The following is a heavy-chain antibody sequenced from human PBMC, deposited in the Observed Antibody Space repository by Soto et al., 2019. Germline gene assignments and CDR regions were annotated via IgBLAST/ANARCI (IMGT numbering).Heavy chain of an antibody. D-gene: IGHD3-16*01. CDR2: TYYRSKWYN. Sequence: SQTLSLTCAISGDSVSSNSAAWNWIRQSPSRGLEWLGRTYYRSKWYNDYAVSVKSRITINPDTSKNQFSLQLNSVTPEDTAVYYSPRDPFTDYGGNSYCFGHWGQRTLVTVSS. CDR3: PRDPFTDYGGNSYCFGH. J-gene: IGHJ5*02. V-gene: IGHV6-1*01. CDR1: GDSVSSNSAA.